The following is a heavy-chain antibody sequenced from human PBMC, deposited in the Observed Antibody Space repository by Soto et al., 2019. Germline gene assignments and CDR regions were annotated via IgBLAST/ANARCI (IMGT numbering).Heavy chain of an antibody. CDR3: AREGFMTTVTPHHYYYYGMDV. V-gene: IGHV4-30-4*01. D-gene: IGHD4-17*01. Sequence: QVQLQESGPGLVKPSQTLSLTCTVSGGSISSGDYYWSWIRQPPGKGLEWIGYIYYSGSTYYNPYLKSRVTISVDTSKNQFSLKLSSVTAADTAVYYCAREGFMTTVTPHHYYYYGMDVWGQGTTVTVSS. CDR1: GGSISSGDYY. CDR2: IYYSGST. J-gene: IGHJ6*02.